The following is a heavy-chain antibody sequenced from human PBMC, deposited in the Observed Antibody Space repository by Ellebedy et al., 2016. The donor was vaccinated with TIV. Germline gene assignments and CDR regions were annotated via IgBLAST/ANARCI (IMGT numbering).Heavy chain of an antibody. CDR1: GFTLSSYD. CDR3: ARATEGLDY. J-gene: IGHJ4*02. D-gene: IGHD1-14*01. V-gene: IGHV3-13*01. Sequence: PGGSLRLSCAASGFTLSSYDMHWVRHVTGKGLEWVSAIGTAGDTYYPGSVKGRFPISRENAKNSLYLQMNSLRAGDTAVYYCARATEGLDYWGQGTLVTVSS. CDR2: IGTAGDT.